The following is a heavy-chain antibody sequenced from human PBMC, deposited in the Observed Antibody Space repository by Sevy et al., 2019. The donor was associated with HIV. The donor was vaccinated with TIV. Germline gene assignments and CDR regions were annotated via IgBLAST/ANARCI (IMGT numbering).Heavy chain of an antibody. CDR2: IFYSGST. J-gene: IGHJ6*02. D-gene: IGHD2-2*01. CDR3: ARLRVLPAAAYYYDYGLDV. CDR1: GGSISSYY. V-gene: IGHV4-59*12. Sequence: SETLSLTCTVSGGSISSYYWSWIRQPPGKGLEWIGYIFYSGSTNYNPSLKSRVTISIDTSKTQFSLKLNSVTAADTAVYYCARLRVLPAAAYYYDYGLDVWGQGTTVTVSS.